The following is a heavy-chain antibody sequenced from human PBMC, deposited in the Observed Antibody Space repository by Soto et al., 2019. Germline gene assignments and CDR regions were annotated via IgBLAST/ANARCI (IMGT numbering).Heavy chain of an antibody. CDR2: ISSSSSYI. CDR1: GFTFSSYS. Sequence: PGGSLRLSCAASGFTFSSYSMNWVRQAPGKGLEWVSSISSSSSYIYYADSVKGRFAISRDNAKNSLYLQMNSLRAEDTAVYYCARDKYYYDSSGYPTDYYYYGMDVWGQGTTAT. D-gene: IGHD3-22*01. J-gene: IGHJ6*02. CDR3: ARDKYYYDSSGYPTDYYYYGMDV. V-gene: IGHV3-21*01.